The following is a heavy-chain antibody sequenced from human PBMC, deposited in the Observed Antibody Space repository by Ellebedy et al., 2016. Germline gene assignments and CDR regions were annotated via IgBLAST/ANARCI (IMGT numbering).Heavy chain of an antibody. Sequence: SETLSLXXTVSGGSISSYYWSWIRQPPGKGLEWIGYIYYSGSTNYNPSLKSRVTISVDTSKNQFSLKLSSVTAADTAVYYCARDRGDEAAFDIWGQGTMVTVSS. J-gene: IGHJ3*02. D-gene: IGHD5-24*01. V-gene: IGHV4-59*01. CDR2: IYYSGST. CDR3: ARDRGDEAAFDI. CDR1: GGSISSYY.